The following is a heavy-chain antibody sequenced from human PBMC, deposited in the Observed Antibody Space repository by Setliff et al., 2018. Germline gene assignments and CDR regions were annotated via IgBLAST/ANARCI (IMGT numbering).Heavy chain of an antibody. D-gene: IGHD3-3*01. CDR1: GFIFSAYE. CDR3: TREASVDFWSGYPYYYYMDA. J-gene: IGHJ6*03. V-gene: IGHV3-49*04. Sequence: GGSLRLSCAASGFIFSAYEMNWVRQAPGKGLEWVGFIRSKAYGGTTEYAASVKGRFTISRDDSKSIAYLQMNSLKTEDTAVYYCTREASVDFWSGYPYYYYMDAWGKGTTVTVSS. CDR2: IRSKAYGGTT.